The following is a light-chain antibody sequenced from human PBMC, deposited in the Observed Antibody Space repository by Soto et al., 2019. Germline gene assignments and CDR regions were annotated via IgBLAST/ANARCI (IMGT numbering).Light chain of an antibody. Sequence: DIVMTQSPDSLAVSLGERATINCKSSQTILYSSNNKNYLAWYQQKPGQPPKLLIYWASTRESGVPDRFSGSGSGTDFTLTIISLQAEDVAVYYCHQYYGNPSFGQGTKLEIK. V-gene: IGKV4-1*01. J-gene: IGKJ2*01. CDR3: HQYYGNPS. CDR1: QTILYSSNNKNY. CDR2: WAS.